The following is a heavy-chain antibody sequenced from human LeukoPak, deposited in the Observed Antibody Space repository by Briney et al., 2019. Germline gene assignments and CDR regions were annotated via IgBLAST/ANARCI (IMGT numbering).Heavy chain of an antibody. D-gene: IGHD3-22*01. CDR2: ISGSGGGT. CDR3: AKIPHAIVVASDAFDI. J-gene: IGHJ3*02. V-gene: IGHV3-23*01. CDR1: GFTFSSYA. Sequence: GGSLRLPCAASGFTFSSYAMSWVRQGPGKGLEWVSAISGSGGGTYYADSVKGRFTISRDNSKNTLYLQMNSLRAEDTAVYYCAKIPHAIVVASDAFDIWGQGTMVTVSS.